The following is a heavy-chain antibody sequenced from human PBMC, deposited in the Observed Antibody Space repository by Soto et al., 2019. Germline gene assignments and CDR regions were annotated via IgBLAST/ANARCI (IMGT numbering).Heavy chain of an antibody. CDR3: AKGGNYGSGNYYYYYYYYMDV. D-gene: IGHD3-10*01. CDR2: ISGGGDST. Sequence: EVHLLESGGGLVQAGGSLRLSCAASGFTFSNYAMSWVRQAPGKGLDWVSVISGGGDSTYYADSVKGRFTISRDNSKNTLDLQMNSLRAEDTAVYYCAKGGNYGSGNYYYYYYYYMDVWGKGTTVTVSS. V-gene: IGHV3-23*01. CDR1: GFTFSNYA. J-gene: IGHJ6*03.